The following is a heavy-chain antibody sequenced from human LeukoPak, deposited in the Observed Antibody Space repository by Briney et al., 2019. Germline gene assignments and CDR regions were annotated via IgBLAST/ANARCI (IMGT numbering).Heavy chain of an antibody. J-gene: IGHJ4*02. D-gene: IGHD5-18*01. CDR3: AREGRGYRYGCDY. CDR2: ISSSGSTI. V-gene: IGHV3-48*03. CDR1: GFTFSSYE. Sequence: GGSLRLSCAASGFTFSSYEMNWVRQAPGKGLEWVSYISSSGSTIYYADSVKGRFTISRDNAKNSLYLQMNSLGAEDTAVYYCAREGRGYRYGCDYWGQGTLVTVSS.